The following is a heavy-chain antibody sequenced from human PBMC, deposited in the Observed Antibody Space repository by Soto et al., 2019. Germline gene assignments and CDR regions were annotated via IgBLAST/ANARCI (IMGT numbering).Heavy chain of an antibody. D-gene: IGHD4-17*01. CDR1: GYTFTIYY. V-gene: IGHV1-46*01. Sequence: ASVKVSCKASGYTFTIYYMHWVRQAPGQGLEWMGIINPSGGSTSYAQKFQGRVTMTRDTSTSTVYMELSSLRSEDTAVYYCAASLYGDYPFDYWGQGTLVTVSS. CDR2: INPSGGST. J-gene: IGHJ4*02. CDR3: AASLYGDYPFDY.